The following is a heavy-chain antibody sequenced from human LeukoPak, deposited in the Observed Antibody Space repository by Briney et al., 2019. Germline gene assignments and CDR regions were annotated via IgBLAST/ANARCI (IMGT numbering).Heavy chain of an antibody. D-gene: IGHD3-3*02. Sequence: SETLSLTCDAYGGTFSSYYWSWIRQPPGKGLEWMGEINHSASTNYNPSLKSRVTISVDTSKTQSSLKLSSVPAADTGVYYCARGISPRVYFDYWGQGSLVTVSS. CDR3: ARGISPRVYFDY. CDR2: INHSAST. CDR1: GGTFSSYY. J-gene: IGHJ4*02. V-gene: IGHV4-34*01.